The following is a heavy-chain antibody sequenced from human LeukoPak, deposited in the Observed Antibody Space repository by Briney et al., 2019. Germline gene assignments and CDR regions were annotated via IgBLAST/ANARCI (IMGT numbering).Heavy chain of an antibody. Sequence: GGSLRLSCVASGFTFSNYAMSWVRQSPENGLEWGSGICGSGTRSYYADPVKVRFTISRANSKNTLYVNMHSLPPADTAVYFCTQVAASSSYGCIWGQGTLVTVSS. CDR3: TQVAASSSYGCI. D-gene: IGHD5-18*01. J-gene: IGHJ4*02. CDR1: GFTFSNYA. CDR2: ICGSGTRS. V-gene: IGHV3-23*01.